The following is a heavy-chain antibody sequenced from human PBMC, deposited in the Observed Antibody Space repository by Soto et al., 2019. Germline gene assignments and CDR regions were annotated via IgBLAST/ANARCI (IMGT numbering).Heavy chain of an antibody. V-gene: IGHV1-69*13. Sequence: GASVKVSCKASGGTFSSYAISWVRQAPVQGLEWMGGITPIFGTANYAQNFQGRVTITADESTSTAYMELSSLRSEDTAVYYCARGGETVAVRGGFDYWGQGTLVTVSS. CDR1: GGTFSSYA. CDR3: ARGGETVAVRGGFDY. CDR2: ITPIFGTA. D-gene: IGHD6-19*01. J-gene: IGHJ4*02.